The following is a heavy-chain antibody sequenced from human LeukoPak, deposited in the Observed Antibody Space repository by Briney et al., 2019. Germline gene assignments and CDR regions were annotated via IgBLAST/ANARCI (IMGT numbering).Heavy chain of an antibody. J-gene: IGHJ4*02. CDR2: INPNTGGT. CDR1: GYTFSGHY. D-gene: IGHD3-3*01. CDR3: ARDMYDFLSAAYYFDY. V-gene: IGHV1-2*02. Sequence: ASVKVSCRASGYTFSGHYMHWVRQAPGQGLEWMGWINPNTGGTNYAQKFQGGVTMTRDTSISTVYMEMRRLRSDDTAAYYCARDMYDFLSAAYYFDYWGQGTLVTVSS.